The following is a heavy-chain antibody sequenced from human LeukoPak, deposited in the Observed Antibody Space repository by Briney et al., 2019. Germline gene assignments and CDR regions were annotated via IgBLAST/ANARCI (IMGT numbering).Heavy chain of an antibody. CDR3: AELGITMIGGV. Sequence: GGSLRLSCAASGFTFSSYEMNWVRQAPGKGLEWVSYISSSGSTIYYADSVKGRFTISRDNAKNSLYLQTNSLRAEDTAVYYCAELGITMIGGVWGKGTTVTISS. D-gene: IGHD3-10*02. CDR2: ISSSGSTI. CDR1: GFTFSSYE. J-gene: IGHJ6*04. V-gene: IGHV3-48*03.